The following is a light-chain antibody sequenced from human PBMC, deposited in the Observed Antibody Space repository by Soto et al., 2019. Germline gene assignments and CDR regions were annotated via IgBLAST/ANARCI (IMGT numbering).Light chain of an antibody. V-gene: IGLV2-14*01. CDR2: EIS. J-gene: IGLJ2*01. CDR3: SSFRSDNTLV. Sequence: QSALTQPASVSGSPGQSITISCTGTNSDIGDYNYVSWYQQYPDTAPTLIIFEISSRLSGISDRFSGSKSGNTASLTISGLQPADVAHYYCSSFRSDNTLVFDGGTNLTVL. CDR1: NSDIGDYNY.